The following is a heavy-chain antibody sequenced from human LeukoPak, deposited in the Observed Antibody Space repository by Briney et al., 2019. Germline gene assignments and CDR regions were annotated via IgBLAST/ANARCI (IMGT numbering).Heavy chain of an antibody. CDR3: ARGRIAARSRFDR. D-gene: IGHD6-6*01. V-gene: IGHV4-34*01. J-gene: IGHJ5*02. Sequence: MSSETLSLTCAVYGGSFSGCYWRWIRQPPGKGLEWIGEINHSGSTNYNPSLKSRVTISVDTSKNQFSLKLSSVTAADTAVYYCARGRIAARSRFDRWGQGTLVTASS. CDR2: INHSGST. CDR1: GGSFSGCY.